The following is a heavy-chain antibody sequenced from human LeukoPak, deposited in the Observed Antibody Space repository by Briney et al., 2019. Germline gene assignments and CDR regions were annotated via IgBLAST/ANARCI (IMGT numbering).Heavy chain of an antibody. J-gene: IGHJ4*02. CDR1: GFTFSSYG. V-gene: IGHV3-30*18. CDR2: ISYDGSNK. CDR3: AKDPDYYDKRVY. D-gene: IGHD3-22*01. Sequence: GGSLRLSCAASGFTFSSYGMHWVRQAPGKGLEWVAVISYDGSNKYYADAVKGRFTISRENSKNTLSLQMNSLRTEDTAVYYCAKDPDYYDKRVYWGQGTLVTVPS.